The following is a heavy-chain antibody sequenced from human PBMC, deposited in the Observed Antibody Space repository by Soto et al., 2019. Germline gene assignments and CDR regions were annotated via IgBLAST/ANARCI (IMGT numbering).Heavy chain of an antibody. CDR1: GYTFTIYG. V-gene: IGHV1-18*01. D-gene: IGHD6-13*01. CDR3: ARRHSSSWDAFDI. J-gene: IGHJ3*02. CDR2: INTYNGNT. Sequence: ASVKVSCKASGYTFTIYGISWGRQAPGQGLEWMGWINTYNGNTNHAQKLQGRVTMTRDTSISTAYMELSRLRSDDTAVYYCARRHSSSWDAFDIWGQGTMVTVSS.